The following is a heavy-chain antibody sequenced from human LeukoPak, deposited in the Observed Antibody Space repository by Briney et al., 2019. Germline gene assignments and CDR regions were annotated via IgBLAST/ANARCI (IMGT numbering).Heavy chain of an antibody. CDR3: ARVGDSSGYLDY. Sequence: SETLSLTCTVSGGSISSGDYYWSWIRQPPGKGLEWIGYIYYSGSTYYNPPLKSRVTISVDTSKNQFSLKLSSVTAADTAVYYCARVGDSSGYLDYWGQGTLVTVSS. CDR2: IYYSGST. D-gene: IGHD3-22*01. CDR1: GGSISSGDYY. J-gene: IGHJ4*02. V-gene: IGHV4-30-4*08.